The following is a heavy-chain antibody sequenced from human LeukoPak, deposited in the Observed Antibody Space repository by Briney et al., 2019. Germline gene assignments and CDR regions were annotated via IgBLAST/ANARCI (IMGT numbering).Heavy chain of an antibody. CDR1: GYTFTSYG. J-gene: IGHJ6*03. CDR3: ARRTSSGLLYYYYYMDV. CDR2: ISAYNGNT. D-gene: IGHD3-10*01. Sequence: ASVKVSCKASGYTFTSYGISWVRQAPGQGLEWMGWISAYNGNTNYAQKLQGRVTMTTDTSTSTAYMELRSLRSDDTAVYYCARRTSSGLLYYYYYMDVWGKGTTVTVSS. V-gene: IGHV1-18*01.